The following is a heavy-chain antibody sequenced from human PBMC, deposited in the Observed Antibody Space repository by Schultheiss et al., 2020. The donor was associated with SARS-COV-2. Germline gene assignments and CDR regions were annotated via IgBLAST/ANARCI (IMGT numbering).Heavy chain of an antibody. J-gene: IGHJ6*02. D-gene: IGHD6-19*01. CDR2: ISGSGGST. CDR1: GFTFSSYA. Sequence: GGSLRLSCAASGFTFSSYAMSWVRQAPGKGLEWVSAISGSGGSTYYADSVKGRFTISRDNSMNTLYLQMNSLRAEDTAVYYCARAVAVAGWVGMDVWGQGTTVTVSS. CDR3: ARAVAVAGWVGMDV. V-gene: IGHV3-23*01.